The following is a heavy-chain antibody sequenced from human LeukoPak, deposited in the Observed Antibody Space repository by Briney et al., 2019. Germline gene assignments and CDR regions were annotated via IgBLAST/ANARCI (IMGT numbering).Heavy chain of an antibody. D-gene: IGHD3-16*01. Sequence: PSETLSLTCAVYGGSFSGYYWSWIRQPAGKGLEWIGHGSTNYNPSLKSRVTLSLDTSKNQFSLKVTSVTAADTAVYYCAIGGAEYFQHWSQGTLVTVSS. CDR2: GST. CDR3: AIGGAEYFQH. CDR1: GGSFSGYY. J-gene: IGHJ1*01. V-gene: IGHV4-59*10.